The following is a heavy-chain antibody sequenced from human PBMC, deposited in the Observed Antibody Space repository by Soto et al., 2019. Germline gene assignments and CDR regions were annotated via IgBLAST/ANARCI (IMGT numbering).Heavy chain of an antibody. CDR3: AKDLTMVRGVISPRPAFDY. V-gene: IGHV3-23*01. CDR2: ISGSGGSA. D-gene: IGHD3-10*01. CDR1: GFTFSSYA. J-gene: IGHJ4*02. Sequence: GGSLRLSCAASGFTFSSYAMSWVRQAPGKGLEWVSAISGSGGSAYYADSVKGRFTISRDNSKNTLYLQMNSLRAEDTAVYYCAKDLTMVRGVISPRPAFDYWGQGTLVTVSS.